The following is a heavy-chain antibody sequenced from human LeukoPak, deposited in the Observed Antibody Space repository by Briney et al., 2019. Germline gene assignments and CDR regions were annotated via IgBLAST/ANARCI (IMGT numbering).Heavy chain of an antibody. CDR1: GYTFSNYD. CDR3: AREGGYYGSGSFFDY. CDR2: MHPNSGNT. V-gene: IGHV1-8*03. D-gene: IGHD3-10*01. Sequence: TSVKVSCKASGYTFSNYDINWVRQTTGRGLEWMGWMHPNSGNTGLALKFQGRLTITRNISISTAYMELSSLTSEDTAVYYCAREGGYYGSGSFFDYWGQGTLVTVSS. J-gene: IGHJ4*02.